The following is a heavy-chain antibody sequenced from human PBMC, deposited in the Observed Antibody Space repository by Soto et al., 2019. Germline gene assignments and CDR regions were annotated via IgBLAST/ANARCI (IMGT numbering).Heavy chain of an antibody. Sequence: SSVKVSCKASGGTFSSYAISWVRQAPGQGLEWMGGIIPIFGTANYAQKFQGRVTITADESTSTAYMELSSLRSEDTAVYYCAHFWSGYYGSWLDPWGQGTLVTVSS. D-gene: IGHD3-3*02. CDR3: AHFWSGYYGSWLDP. V-gene: IGHV1-69*13. CDR1: GGTFSSYA. J-gene: IGHJ5*02. CDR2: IIPIFGTA.